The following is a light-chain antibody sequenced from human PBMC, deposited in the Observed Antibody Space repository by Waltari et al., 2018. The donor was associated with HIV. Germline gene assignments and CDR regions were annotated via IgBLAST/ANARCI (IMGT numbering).Light chain of an antibody. CDR1: SSDVGDYNY. J-gene: IGLJ1*01. Sequence: QSALTQPPSASGSPGQSVTISCTGTSSDVGDYNYLSWYQQHPGKAPKLMIYEVSKRPSGVPDRFSGSKSGNTASLTVSGLQAEDEADYYCSSYAGSNNPNYVFGTGTKVTVL. CDR2: EVS. CDR3: SSYAGSNNPNYV. V-gene: IGLV2-8*01.